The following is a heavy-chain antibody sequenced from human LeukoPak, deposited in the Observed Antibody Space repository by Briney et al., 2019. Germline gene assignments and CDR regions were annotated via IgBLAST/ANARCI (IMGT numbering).Heavy chain of an antibody. J-gene: IGHJ4*02. CDR1: GFTFSSYW. CDR2: IKQDGSEK. V-gene: IGHV3-7*01. CDR3: ARLGSKGPDRHDY. D-gene: IGHD4-11*01. Sequence: AGGSLRLSCAASGFTFSSYWMSWVRQAPGKGLEWVANIKQDGSEKYYVDSVKGRFTISRDNAKNSLYLQMNSLRAEDTAVYYCARLGSKGPDRHDYWGQGTLVTVSS.